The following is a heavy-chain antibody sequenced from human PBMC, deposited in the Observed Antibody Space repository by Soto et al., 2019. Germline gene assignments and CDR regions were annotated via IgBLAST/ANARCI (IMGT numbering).Heavy chain of an antibody. CDR1: GGTFSQFA. D-gene: IGHD3-10*01. V-gene: IGHV1-69*12. CDR3: AASGRDVLGYDYKDTEGLEI. J-gene: IGHJ3*02. Sequence: QVQLVQSGAEVKKPGSSVKVSCKASGGTFSQFAVSWVRQAPGQGLGWMGGIIPLFGIAKYAPKFEDRVTIIADDSTNTASMDLSGLRSEDTAVYYCAASGRDVLGYDYKDTEGLEIWGQGTLVTVSS. CDR2: IIPLFGIA.